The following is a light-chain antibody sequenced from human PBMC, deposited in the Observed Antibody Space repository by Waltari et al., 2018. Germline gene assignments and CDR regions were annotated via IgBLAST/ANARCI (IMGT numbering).Light chain of an antibody. CDR2: DTS. V-gene: IGKV3-11*01. J-gene: IGKJ4*01. Sequence: VLTQSPATLSLSAGARATLSCRASQSVFNYLAWYQQKRGQAPTLLIYDTSKRATGIPARFSGSGSGTDFTLTISNLEADDFALYYCQQGSILPLTFGGGTKVEIK. CDR3: QQGSILPLT. CDR1: QSVFNY.